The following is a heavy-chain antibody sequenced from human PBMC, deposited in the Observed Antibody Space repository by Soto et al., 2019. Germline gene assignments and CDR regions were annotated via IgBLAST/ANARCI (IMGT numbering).Heavy chain of an antibody. J-gene: IGHJ4*02. CDR2: ISYDGSKK. CDR1: GFTFSSYA. D-gene: IGHD6-13*01. Sequence: QVQLVESGGGVVQPGRSLRLSCAASGFTFSSYAMHWVRQAPGKGLEWVAVISYDGSKKYYADSVKGRFTISRDNSKNTVYLQMNRLRAEDTAVYYCARADETAAAGYYFDYWGQGTLVIVSS. V-gene: IGHV3-30-3*01. CDR3: ARADETAAAGYYFDY.